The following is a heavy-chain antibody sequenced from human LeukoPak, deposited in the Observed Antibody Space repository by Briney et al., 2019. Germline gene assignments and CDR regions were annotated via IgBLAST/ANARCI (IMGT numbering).Heavy chain of an antibody. CDR2: INHSGSF. CDR1: GGPFSGYY. CDR3: ARVTYCTTTSCHPLGWFDP. J-gene: IGHJ5*02. Sequence: LETLTLTCAVYGGPFSGYYWSWIRQAPGKGLEWIGEINHSGSFNYNPSLKSRLLILVDTSKNQFSLKLSSVTAADTAVYYCARVTYCTTTSCHPLGWFDPWGQGTLVTVSS. V-gene: IGHV4-34*01. D-gene: IGHD2-8*01.